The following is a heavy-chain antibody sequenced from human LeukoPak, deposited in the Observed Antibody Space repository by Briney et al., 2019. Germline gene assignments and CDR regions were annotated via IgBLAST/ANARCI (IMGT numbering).Heavy chain of an antibody. CDR1: GYTFTTYN. D-gene: IGHD3-22*01. Sequence: GASVKVSCKASGYTFTTYNINWVRQAPGQGLEWMGWISGYNGNTNYAQKLQGRVTMTTDTSTSTAYMELRSLRSDDTAVYYCARDLEYYYDSSGYYYGDYWGQGTLVTVSS. CDR2: ISGYNGNT. V-gene: IGHV1-18*01. J-gene: IGHJ4*02. CDR3: ARDLEYYYDSSGYYYGDY.